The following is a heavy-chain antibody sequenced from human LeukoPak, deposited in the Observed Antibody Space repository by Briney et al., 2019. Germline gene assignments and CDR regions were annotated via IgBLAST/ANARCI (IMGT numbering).Heavy chain of an antibody. Sequence: SETLSLTCTVSGGSISSYYWSWIRQPPGKGLEWIGYIYYSGSTNYNPSLKSRVTISVDTSKNQFSLKLSSVTAADTAVYYCATTMVRGVMDYWGQGTLVTVSS. CDR3: ATTMVRGVMDY. CDR1: GGSISSYY. D-gene: IGHD3-10*01. CDR2: IYYSGST. V-gene: IGHV4-59*01. J-gene: IGHJ4*02.